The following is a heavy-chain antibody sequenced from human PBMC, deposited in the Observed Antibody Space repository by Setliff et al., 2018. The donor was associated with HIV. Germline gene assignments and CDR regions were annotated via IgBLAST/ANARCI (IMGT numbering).Heavy chain of an antibody. V-gene: IGHV3-7*04. CDR2: INQDGSEK. D-gene: IGHD3-16*01. Sequence: GGSLRLSCAVSGFILSEDWMSWVRQAPGKGLEWVAHINQDGSEKNHVDSVKGRFTISRDNSKNTLYLQMNSPRAEDTAVYYCGKDRYDNYVWGSYHGPDFWGQGTLVTVSS. CDR1: GFILSEDW. CDR3: GKDRYDNYVWGSYHGPDF. J-gene: IGHJ4*02.